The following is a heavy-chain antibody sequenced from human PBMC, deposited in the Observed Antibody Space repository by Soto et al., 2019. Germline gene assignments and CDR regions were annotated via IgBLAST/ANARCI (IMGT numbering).Heavy chain of an antibody. CDR2: IIPMLDIT. D-gene: IGHD6-13*01. V-gene: IGHV1-69*02. CDR3: TLGSWSAETFDI. Sequence: QVQLVQSGAEVKKPGSSVKVSCKASGGTFSTYTVIWVRQAPGQGLEWMGGIIPMLDITNTAQSFQGRVTITADKSTSTAYLELSTLRSDDTAIYFCTLGSWSAETFDIWGRGTMVTVSS. J-gene: IGHJ3*02. CDR1: GGTFSTYT.